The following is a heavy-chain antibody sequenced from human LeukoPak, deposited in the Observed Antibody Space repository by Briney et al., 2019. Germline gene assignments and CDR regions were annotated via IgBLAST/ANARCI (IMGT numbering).Heavy chain of an antibody. CDR3: AKDIGYDFSYYYGMDV. CDR2: ISWNSGSI. J-gene: IGHJ6*02. Sequence: GGPLRLSCAASGFTFDDYAMHWVRQAPGKGLEWVSGISWNSGSIGYADSVKGRFTISRDNAKNSLHLQMNSLRAEDTALYYCAKDIGYDFSYYYGMDVWGQGTTVTVSS. V-gene: IGHV3-9*01. CDR1: GFTFDDYA. D-gene: IGHD3-3*01.